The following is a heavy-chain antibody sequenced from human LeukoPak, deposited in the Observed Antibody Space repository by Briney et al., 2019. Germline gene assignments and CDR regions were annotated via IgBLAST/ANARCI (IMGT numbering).Heavy chain of an antibody. CDR1: GYTFTSYY. D-gene: IGHD6-13*01. J-gene: IGHJ4*02. V-gene: IGHV1-46*01. CDR3: ARAGYSSSWYSGGYFDY. CDR2: INPSGGST. Sequence: ASVKVSCKASGYTFTSYYMHWVRQAPGQGLEWMGIINPSGGSTSYAQKFQGRVTMTRDTSTSTVYMELSSLRSEDTAVYYCARAGYSSSWYSGGYFDYWGQGTLVTVSS.